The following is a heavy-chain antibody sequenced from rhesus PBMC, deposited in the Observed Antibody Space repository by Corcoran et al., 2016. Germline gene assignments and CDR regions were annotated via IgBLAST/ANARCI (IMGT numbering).Heavy chain of an antibody. CDR3: ARESSGYSLYYFDY. D-gene: IGHD5-24*01. CDR1: GGSISDSYR. J-gene: IGHJ4*01. Sequence: QVQLQESGPGVVKPSETLSLTCAVSGGSISDSYRWSWIRKPPGKGLEWIGYIYVSSTSTNYNPSLKSRVTISKETSKNQFSLKLSSVTAADTAVYYCARESSGYSLYYFDYWGQGVLVTVSS. CDR2: IYVSSTST. V-gene: IGHV4S10*01.